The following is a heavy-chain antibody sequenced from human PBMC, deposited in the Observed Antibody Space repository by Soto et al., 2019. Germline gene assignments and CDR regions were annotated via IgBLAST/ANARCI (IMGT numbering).Heavy chain of an antibody. D-gene: IGHD3-22*01. CDR2: IIPIFGTA. J-gene: IGHJ4*02. CDR1: GGTFSSYA. CDR3: ARGSPYYYDSSGYPND. Sequence: QVQLVQSGAEVKKPGSSVKVSCKASGGTFSSYAISWVRQAPGQGLEWMGGIIPIFGTANYAQKFQGRVTSTXXEXTXXAYMELSSLRSEDTAVYYCARGSPYYYDSSGYPNDWGQGTLVTVSS. V-gene: IGHV1-69*05.